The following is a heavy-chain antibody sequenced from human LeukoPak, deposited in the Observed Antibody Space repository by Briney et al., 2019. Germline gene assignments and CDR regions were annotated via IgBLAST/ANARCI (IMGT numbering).Heavy chain of an antibody. D-gene: IGHD1-26*01. CDR1: GYTFTGYY. CDR2: INPNSGDT. J-gene: IGHJ4*02. V-gene: IGHV1-2*02. Sequence: ASVKVSCKASGYTFTGYYMHWVRQTPGQGLEWMGGINPNSGDTNYLQKFQGRVTMTRDTSISTAYMELSRLKSDDTAVYYCARPPYSGSYSSGLAVYWGQGTLVTVSS. CDR3: ARPPYSGSYSSGLAVY.